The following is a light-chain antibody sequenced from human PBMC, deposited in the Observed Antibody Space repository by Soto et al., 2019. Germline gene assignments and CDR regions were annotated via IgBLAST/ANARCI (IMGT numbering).Light chain of an antibody. CDR1: QSVSSD. V-gene: IGKV3-11*01. CDR2: DVS. Sequence: EIVLTQSPATLSLSPGERATLSCRASQSVSSDLALYQQKPGQAPRLLIYDVSDRATGVPARFSGSGSGTDFTLTISSLEPEDYAIYYCQQRDSWPLTFGGGTKVEIK. CDR3: QQRDSWPLT. J-gene: IGKJ4*01.